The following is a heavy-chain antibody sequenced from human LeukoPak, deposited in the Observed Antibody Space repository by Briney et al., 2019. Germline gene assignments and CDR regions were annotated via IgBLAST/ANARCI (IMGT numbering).Heavy chain of an antibody. CDR2: INGDGSST. D-gene: IGHD4-17*01. CDR3: ARGTGNYGDWDY. J-gene: IGHJ4*02. Sequence: GSLRLSCAASGITFGSYWMHWVRQAPGKGLVWVSRINGDGSSTNYADSVKGRFTISRENAKNTLYLQMNSLRAEDTAVYYCARGTGNYGDWDYWGQGTLVTVSS. CDR1: GITFGSYW. V-gene: IGHV3-74*01.